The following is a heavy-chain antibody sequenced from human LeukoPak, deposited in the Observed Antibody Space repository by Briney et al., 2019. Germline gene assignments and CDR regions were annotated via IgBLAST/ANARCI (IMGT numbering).Heavy chain of an antibody. D-gene: IGHD3-10*01. J-gene: IGHJ6*03. V-gene: IGHV2-70*11. CDR3: TRTRSGSGSYHMDV. Sequence: SGPALVKPTQTLTLTCTFSGFSLSTSGMCVSWIRQPPGKALEWLARIDWDDDKYYFTSLKTGLTISKDTSKNQVVLTMTNMDPVDTATYYCTRTRSGSGSYHMDVWGKGTTVTIYS. CDR1: GFSLSTSGMC. CDR2: IDWDDDK.